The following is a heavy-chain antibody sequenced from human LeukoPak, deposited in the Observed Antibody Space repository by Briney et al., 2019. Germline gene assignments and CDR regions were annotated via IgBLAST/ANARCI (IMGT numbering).Heavy chain of an antibody. Sequence: ASVKVSCKASGYSLTTYYMHWVRQAPGQGLEWMAIINPSGGGTKYAQKFQGRVTMTRDTPTNTVYMELSSLRSEDTAVYYCARAHGTHYYDSSGPYYFDYWGQGTLVTVSS. V-gene: IGHV1-46*01. CDR1: GYSLTTYY. D-gene: IGHD3-22*01. J-gene: IGHJ4*02. CDR3: ARAHGTHYYDSSGPYYFDY. CDR2: INPSGGGT.